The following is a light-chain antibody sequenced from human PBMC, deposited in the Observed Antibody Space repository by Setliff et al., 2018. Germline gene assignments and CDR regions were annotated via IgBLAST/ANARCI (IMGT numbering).Light chain of an antibody. CDR1: SSDVGGYHY. J-gene: IGLJ1*01. CDR2: EVS. V-gene: IGLV2-8*01. CDR3: CSYAGSYTYV. Sequence: QSALTQPPSASGSPGQSVTISCTGTSSDVGGYHYVSWYQQHPGKAPKLMIYEVSKRPSGVPDRFSGSKSGNTASLTISGLQAEDEADYYCCSYAGSYTYVFGTGTKVTGL.